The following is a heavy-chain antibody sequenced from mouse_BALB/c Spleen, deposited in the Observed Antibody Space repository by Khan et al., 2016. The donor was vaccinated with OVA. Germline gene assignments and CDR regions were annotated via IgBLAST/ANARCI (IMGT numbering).Heavy chain of an antibody. CDR3: ERDGRGDAMDY. J-gene: IGHJ4*01. CDR2: ISYSGST. CDR1: GYSITSDYA. V-gene: IGHV3-2*02. D-gene: IGHD2-3*01. Sequence: VKLEESGPGLVKPSQSLSLTCTVTGYSITSDYAWNWLRQFPGNKLEWMGYISYSGSTSYNPSLKSRISITRDTSQNQFFLQLNSVTTEDTATYDGERDGRGDAMDYWGQGTSVTVSS.